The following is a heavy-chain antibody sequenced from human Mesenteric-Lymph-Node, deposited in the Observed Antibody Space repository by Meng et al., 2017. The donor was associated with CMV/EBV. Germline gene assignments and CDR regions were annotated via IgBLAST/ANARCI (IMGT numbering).Heavy chain of an antibody. CDR1: GFTFSRYW. V-gene: IGHV3-74*03. D-gene: IGHD3-16*02. CDR3: ARDKFDYVWGSYRYTGGIDS. Sequence: GGSLRLSCAASGFTFSRYWMHWVRQVPGKGLVWVSRIKSDGISTAYADSVKGRFTISRDNAKNTLYLQMNSLGAEDTAVYYCARDKFDYVWGSYRYTGGIDSWGQGTLVTVSS. CDR2: IKSDGIST. J-gene: IGHJ4*02.